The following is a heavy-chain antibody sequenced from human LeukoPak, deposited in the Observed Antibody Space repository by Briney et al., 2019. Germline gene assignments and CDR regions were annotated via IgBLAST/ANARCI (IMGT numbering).Heavy chain of an antibody. D-gene: IGHD2-2*01. J-gene: IGHJ4*02. CDR3: AKDAGMYCSSTSCYADY. V-gene: IGHV3-23*01. CDR2: VSGGGDST. CDR1: GFTFRYYA. Sequence: GGSLRLSCAASGFTFRYYAMTWVRQAPGKGLEWVSSVSGGGDSTYYADSVKGRFTISRDNSKNTLYLQMNSLRAEDTAVYYCAKDAGMYCSSTSCYADYWGQGTLVTVSS.